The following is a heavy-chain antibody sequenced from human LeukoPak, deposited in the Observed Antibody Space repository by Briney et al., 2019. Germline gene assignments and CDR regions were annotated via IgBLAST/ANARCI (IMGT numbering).Heavy chain of an antibody. J-gene: IGHJ4*02. CDR3: HYDFWSDYYNN. Sequence: GESLRLSCETSGFSFSTYWMSWVRRAPGKGLEWVANIRQDGSEKYYADSVKGRFTISRDIAKQSVFLQMNSLKTEDTAVYYCHYDFWSDYYNNWGQGTLVTVSS. D-gene: IGHD3-3*01. CDR1: GFSFSTYW. CDR2: IRQDGSEK. V-gene: IGHV3-7*03.